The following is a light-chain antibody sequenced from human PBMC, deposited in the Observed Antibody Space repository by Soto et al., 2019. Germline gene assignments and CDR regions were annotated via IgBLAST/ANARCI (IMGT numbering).Light chain of an antibody. CDR3: QQYYSTPPT. J-gene: IGKJ3*01. V-gene: IGKV4-1*01. CDR1: QSVLYSSNNKNY. CDR2: WAS. Sequence: DIVMTQSPDSLAVSLGERATINCKSSQSVLYSSNNKNYLAWYQQKPGQPPKLLIYWASTRESGVPDRFSGSGSGTDFTLTISILQAEDVAVYYCQQYYSTPPTFGPGTKVDI.